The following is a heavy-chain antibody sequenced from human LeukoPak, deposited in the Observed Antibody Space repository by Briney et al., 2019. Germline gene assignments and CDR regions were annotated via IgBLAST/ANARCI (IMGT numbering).Heavy chain of an antibody. Sequence: PGGSLRLSCVASGFTFSDYTMHWVRQAPGKGLEYVSAISSYGDNTYYANSVKGRFTISRDNSKNTLYLQMGSLRADDTAVYYCARATNSYGGNSDFWGQGTLVTVSS. V-gene: IGHV3-64*01. D-gene: IGHD4-23*01. J-gene: IGHJ4*02. CDR1: GFTFSDYT. CDR3: ARATNSYGGNSDF. CDR2: ISSYGDNT.